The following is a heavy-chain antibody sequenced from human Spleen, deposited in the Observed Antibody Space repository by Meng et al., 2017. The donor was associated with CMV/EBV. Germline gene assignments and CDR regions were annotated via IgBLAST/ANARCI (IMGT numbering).Heavy chain of an antibody. J-gene: IGHJ4*02. Sequence: DSVKVSCKASGYTFTGYYLHWVRQAPGQGLEWMGWINPNSGDTNCAQKFQGRVTMNRDTSVSTAYMELSRLISDDTAVYYCAREWELLPGYWGQGTLVTVSS. CDR1: GYTFTGYY. V-gene: IGHV1-2*02. D-gene: IGHD1-26*01. CDR2: INPNSGDT. CDR3: AREWELLPGY.